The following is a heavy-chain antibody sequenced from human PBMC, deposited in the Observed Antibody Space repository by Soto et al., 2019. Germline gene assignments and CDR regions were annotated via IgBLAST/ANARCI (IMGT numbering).Heavy chain of an antibody. CDR1: GFTFSSYW. D-gene: IGHD3-10*01. Sequence: GGSLRLSCAASGFTFSSYWMSWVRQAPGKGLEWAANIKQDGSEKYYVDSVKGRFTISRDNAKNSLYLQMNSLRAEDTAVYYCARVGAVSGYYMDVWGKGTTVTVSS. V-gene: IGHV3-7*01. CDR2: IKQDGSEK. J-gene: IGHJ6*03. CDR3: ARVGAVSGYYMDV.